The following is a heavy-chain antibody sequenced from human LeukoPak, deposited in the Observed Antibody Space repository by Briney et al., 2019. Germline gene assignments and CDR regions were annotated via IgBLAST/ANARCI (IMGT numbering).Heavy chain of an antibody. D-gene: IGHD3-9*01. Sequence: GASVKVSCKASGYTFTSYDINWVRQATGQGLEWMGWMNPNSGNTGYAQKFQGRVTMTRNTSISTAYMELSSLRSEDTAVYYCAIFYDILTGYNDAFDIWGQGTMVTVSS. CDR3: AIFYDILTGYNDAFDI. V-gene: IGHV1-8*01. CDR2: MNPNSGNT. J-gene: IGHJ3*02. CDR1: GYTFTSYD.